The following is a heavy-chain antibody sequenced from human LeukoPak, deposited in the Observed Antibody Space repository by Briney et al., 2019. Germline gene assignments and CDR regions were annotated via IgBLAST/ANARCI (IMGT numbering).Heavy chain of an antibody. D-gene: IGHD3-10*01. Sequence: GGSLRLSCSASGFSFSSFAMHWVRQAPGKGLEYVSAISSSGGSTYYVDSVKGRFTISRDNSRNTLRLQMSSLRADDTAVYYCVKGRVYSGSGLFDYWGQGTLVTVSS. CDR1: GFSFSSFA. CDR3: VKGRVYSGSGLFDY. CDR2: ISSSGGST. J-gene: IGHJ4*02. V-gene: IGHV3-64D*06.